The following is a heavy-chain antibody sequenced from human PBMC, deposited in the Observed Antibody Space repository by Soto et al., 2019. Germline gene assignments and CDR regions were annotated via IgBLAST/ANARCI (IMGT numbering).Heavy chain of an antibody. CDR3: AREAGPDRWFDP. CDR1: GGSISSYF. Sequence: SETLSLTCTVSGGSISSYFWTWIRQPAGKGLDWIGRISTSGTTNYNPSLKSRVTMSVDTSKNHFSLNLSSVTAADTAVYYCAREAGPDRWFDPWGQGTLVTVSS. CDR2: ISTSGTT. J-gene: IGHJ5*02. D-gene: IGHD6-19*01. V-gene: IGHV4-4*07.